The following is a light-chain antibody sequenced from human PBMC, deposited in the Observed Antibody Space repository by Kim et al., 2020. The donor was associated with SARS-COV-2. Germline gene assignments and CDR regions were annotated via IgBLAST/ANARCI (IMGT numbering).Light chain of an antibody. CDR3: SSYTRISTYV. V-gene: IGLV2-14*03. CDR1: SSDVGAYNY. CDR2: DVS. Sequence: QSALTQPASVSGSPGQSITFSCTGTSSDVGAYNYVSWYQQHPGKAPKLMIYDVSKRPSGISNRFSGSKSGDTASLTISGLQAEDEACYYCSSYTRISTYVFGSGTKVTVL. J-gene: IGLJ1*01.